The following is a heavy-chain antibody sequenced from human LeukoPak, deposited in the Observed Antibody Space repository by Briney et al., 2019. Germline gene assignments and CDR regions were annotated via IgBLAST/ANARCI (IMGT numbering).Heavy chain of an antibody. CDR3: ARRLSVAAGYFDY. V-gene: IGHV4-61*01. J-gene: IGHJ4*02. D-gene: IGHD2-15*01. Sequence: PSETLSLTCTVSGGSVSSGSYYWSWIRQPPGKGLEWIGYIYYSGSTNYNPSLKSRVTISVDTSKNQFSLKLSSVTAADTAVYYCARRLSVAAGYFDYWGQGTLVIVSS. CDR2: IYYSGST. CDR1: GGSVSSGSYY.